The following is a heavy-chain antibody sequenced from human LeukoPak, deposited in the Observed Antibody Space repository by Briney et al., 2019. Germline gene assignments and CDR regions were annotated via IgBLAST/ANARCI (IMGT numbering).Heavy chain of an antibody. Sequence: ASVKVSCKASGYTFTSYGISWVRQAPGQGLEWMGWISAYNGNTNYAQKLQGRVTMTTDTSTSTAYMELRSLRSDDTAVYYCARDNNYYDSSGPNWGFDYWGQGTLVTVSS. CDR3: ARDNNYYDSSGPNWGFDY. D-gene: IGHD3-22*01. CDR2: ISAYNGNT. V-gene: IGHV1-18*01. CDR1: GYTFTSYG. J-gene: IGHJ4*02.